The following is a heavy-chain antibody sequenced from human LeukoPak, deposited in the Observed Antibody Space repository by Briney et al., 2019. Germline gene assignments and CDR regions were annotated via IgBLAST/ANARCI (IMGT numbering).Heavy chain of an antibody. CDR1: GGSISSYY. CDR2: IYYSGST. CDR3: ARRTSSSWYGSFDY. D-gene: IGHD6-13*01. J-gene: IGHJ4*02. Sequence: PSETLSLTCTVSGGSISSYYWSWIRQPPGKGLEWMGYIYYSGSTNYNPSLKSRVTISVDTSKNQFSLKLSSVTAADTAVYYCARRTSSSWYGSFDYWGQGTLVTVSS. V-gene: IGHV4-59*08.